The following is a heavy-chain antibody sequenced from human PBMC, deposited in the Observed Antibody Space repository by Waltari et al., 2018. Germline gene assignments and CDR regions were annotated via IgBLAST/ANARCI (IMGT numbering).Heavy chain of an antibody. CDR1: GLPFRSYA. V-gene: IGHV3-23*01. CDR2: ISGSGGST. J-gene: IGHJ4*02. D-gene: IGHD4-17*01. Sequence: VQLLESGGGLVQSGGSLRLSCAASGLPFRSYAMNWVRQAPGKGVEWVSVISGSGGSTDYADSVKGRFTISRDNSKNTLYLQMNNLRVEDTAVYYCASSLYGDYTQIWGRVFDYWGQGTLVTVSS. CDR3: ASSLYGDYTQIWGRVFDY.